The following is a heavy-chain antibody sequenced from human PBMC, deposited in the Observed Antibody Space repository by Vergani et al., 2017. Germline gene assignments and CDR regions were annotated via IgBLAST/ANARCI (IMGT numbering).Heavy chain of an antibody. Sequence: HVQLVQSGAEVKKPGESVKVSCKDSGYTFTSDDINWVRQATGQGIEWMGWMNPNSGNTGYAQKFQGRVTMTRNTSISTAYMELSSLRSEDTAVYYCAKMGTSSTSWAPAFDIWGQGTMVTVSS. CDR3: AKMGTSSTSWAPAFDI. V-gene: IGHV1-8*01. CDR2: MNPNSGNT. CDR1: GYTFTSDD. D-gene: IGHD2-2*01. J-gene: IGHJ3*02.